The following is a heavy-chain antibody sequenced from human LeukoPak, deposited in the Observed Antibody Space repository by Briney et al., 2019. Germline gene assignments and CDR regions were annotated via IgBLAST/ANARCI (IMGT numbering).Heavy chain of an antibody. D-gene: IGHD6-25*01. CDR1: GFTFSRYA. Sequence: GGSLRLSCAASGFTFSRYAMSWVRQAPGKGLEWVSAISDSGGSTYYADSVKGRFTISRDNSKNMLYLQMNSLRVEDTAVYYCAKGSAASHPYYFDYWGQGTLVTVSS. CDR3: AKGSAASHPYYFDY. V-gene: IGHV3-23*01. J-gene: IGHJ4*02. CDR2: ISDSGGST.